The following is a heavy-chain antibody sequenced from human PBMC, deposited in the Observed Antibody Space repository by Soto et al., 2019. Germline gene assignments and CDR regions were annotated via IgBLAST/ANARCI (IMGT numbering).Heavy chain of an antibody. V-gene: IGHV3-30*04. Sequence: PGGSLRLSCAVSGVIFSSNAMHWVRQAPGKGLEWVAVISYDGKNEYYADSVKGRFTISRDNSKNTLYLQMNSLKRDDTAVYYCARDRYAAATATFLDHWGQGALVTVSS. CDR3: ARDRYAAATATFLDH. CDR2: ISYDGKNE. CDR1: GVIFSSNA. J-gene: IGHJ4*02. D-gene: IGHD2-15*01.